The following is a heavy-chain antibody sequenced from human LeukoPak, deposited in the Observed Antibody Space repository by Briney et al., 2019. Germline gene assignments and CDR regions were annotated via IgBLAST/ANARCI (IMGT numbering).Heavy chain of an antibody. CDR3: ARGLYITIFGVVRGALDI. V-gene: IGHV4-34*01. CDR2: INHSGST. J-gene: IGHJ3*02. D-gene: IGHD3-3*01. Sequence: SETLSLTCAVYGGSFSGYYWSWIRQPPGKGLEWIGEINHSGSTNYNPSLKSRVTISVDTSKNQFSLKLSSVTAADTAVYYCARGLYITIFGVVRGALDIWGQGTMVTVSS. CDR1: GGSFSGYY.